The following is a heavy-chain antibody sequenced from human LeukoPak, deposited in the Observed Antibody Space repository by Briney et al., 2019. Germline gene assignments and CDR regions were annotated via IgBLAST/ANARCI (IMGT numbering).Heavy chain of an antibody. Sequence: PSETLSLTCTVSGGSISSYYWSWIRQPPGKGLEWIGYIYYSGSTNYNPSLKSRVTISVDTSKNQFSLKLSSVTAADTAVYYCARVVNPFYYYYYMDVWGKGTTVTVSS. V-gene: IGHV4-59*01. CDR2: IYYSGST. CDR1: GGSISSYY. CDR3: ARVVNPFYYYYYMDV. D-gene: IGHD3-22*01. J-gene: IGHJ6*03.